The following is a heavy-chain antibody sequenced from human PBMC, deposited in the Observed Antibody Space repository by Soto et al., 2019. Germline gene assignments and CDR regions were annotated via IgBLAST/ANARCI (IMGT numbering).Heavy chain of an antibody. CDR2: ISTYKKDT. J-gene: IGHJ4*02. Sequence: QVQLVQSGAEVKKPGASVKVSCKASGYTFTNYGITWVRQAPGQGLEWMGWISTYKKDTDYAQKLQGRVTMTTDTSTSTAYMELRSLGSDDTAVYYCARSDSGICRDWCQGTLVIVSS. V-gene: IGHV1-18*01. D-gene: IGHD1-26*01. CDR1: GYTFTNYG. CDR3: ARSDSGICRD.